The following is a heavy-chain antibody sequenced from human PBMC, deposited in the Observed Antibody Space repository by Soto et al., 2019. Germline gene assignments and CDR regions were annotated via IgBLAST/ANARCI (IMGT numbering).Heavy chain of an antibody. J-gene: IGHJ4*02. CDR1: GGSISSGGYS. Sequence: TRSLTCAAAGGSISSGGYSWSWILQPPGKGLEWIGYIYHSGSSYYNPSLKSRVTISVDRSKNQFSLKLSSVTAADTAVYYCARGPYDSSGYYVDYWGQGTLVTVSS. D-gene: IGHD3-22*01. V-gene: IGHV4-30-2*01. CDR2: IYHSGSS. CDR3: ARGPYDSSGYYVDY.